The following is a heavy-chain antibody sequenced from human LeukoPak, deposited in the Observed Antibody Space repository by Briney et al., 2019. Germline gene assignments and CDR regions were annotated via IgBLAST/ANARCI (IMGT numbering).Heavy chain of an antibody. CDR3: AKAWGPRGNYYYTDV. D-gene: IGHD3-10*01. V-gene: IGHV3-23*01. CDR1: GFTFSSYG. Sequence: PGGSLRLSCAASGFTFSSYGMSWVRQAPGKGLEWVSAISGSGGSTYYADSVKGRFTISRDNSKNTLYLQMNSLRAEDTAVYYCAKAWGPRGNYYYTDVWGKGTTVTISS. CDR2: ISGSGGST. J-gene: IGHJ6*03.